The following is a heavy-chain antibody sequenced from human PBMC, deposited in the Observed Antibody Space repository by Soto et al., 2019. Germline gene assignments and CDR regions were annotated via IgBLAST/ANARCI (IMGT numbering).Heavy chain of an antibody. CDR1: GGSISSGY. CDR3: ARDLGSSSWYWGWFDP. J-gene: IGHJ5*02. D-gene: IGHD6-13*01. CDR2: ISNTGTT. Sequence: SETLSLTCTVSGGSISSGYWSWLRQSPGEGLEWIGHISNTGTTNYSPSLKSRVFMSVDTSKTQISLKVSSVNAADTAVYYCARDLGSSSWYWGWFDPWGQGTLVTVSS. V-gene: IGHV4-59*01.